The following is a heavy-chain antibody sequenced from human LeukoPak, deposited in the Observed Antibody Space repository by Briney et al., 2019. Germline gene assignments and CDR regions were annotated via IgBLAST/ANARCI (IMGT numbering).Heavy chain of an antibody. CDR2: ISSSSSYI. Sequence: PGGSLRLSCAASGFTFSSYSMNWVRQAPGKGLEWVSSISSSSSYIYYADSVKGRFTISRDNAKNSLYLQMNSLRAEDTAVYYCAREPYDSSGYYCENNYWGQGTLVTVSS. V-gene: IGHV3-21*01. CDR3: AREPYDSSGYYCENNY. D-gene: IGHD3-22*01. J-gene: IGHJ4*02. CDR1: GFTFSSYS.